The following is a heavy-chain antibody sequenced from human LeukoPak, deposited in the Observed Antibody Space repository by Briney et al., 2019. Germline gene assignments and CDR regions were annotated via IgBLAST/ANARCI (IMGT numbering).Heavy chain of an antibody. J-gene: IGHJ4*02. Sequence: HPGGSLRLSCTASGFTFSSYAMSWVRQAPGKGLEWVSGISGSGGSIYYADSVKGRFIISRDNSKNTLYLQMNSLRAEDTAVYYCTKNPSSGFSPYYFDSWGQGTLVTVSS. CDR3: TKNPSSGFSPYYFDS. CDR2: ISGSGGSI. D-gene: IGHD3-22*01. V-gene: IGHV3-23*01. CDR1: GFTFSSYA.